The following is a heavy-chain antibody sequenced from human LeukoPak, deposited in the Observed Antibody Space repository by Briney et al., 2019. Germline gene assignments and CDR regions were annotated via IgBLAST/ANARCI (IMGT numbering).Heavy chain of an antibody. CDR1: GGSISSSSYY. J-gene: IGHJ3*02. CDR3: ARYCSGGSCYINRDAFDI. CDR2: IYYSGST. D-gene: IGHD2-15*01. Sequence: PSETLSLTCTVSGGSISSSSYYWGWIRQPPGNGLEWIGSIYYSGSTYYNPSLKSRVTISVDTSKNQFSLKLSSVTAADTAVYYCARYCSGGSCYINRDAFDIWGQGTMVTVSS. V-gene: IGHV4-39*07.